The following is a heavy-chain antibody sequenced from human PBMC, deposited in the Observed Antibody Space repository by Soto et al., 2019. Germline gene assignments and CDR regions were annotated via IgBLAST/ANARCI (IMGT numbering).Heavy chain of an antibody. Sequence: VSVKVSCKASGYTFTGYYMHWVRQAPGQGLEWMGWINPNSGGTNYAQKFQGWVTMTRDTSISTAYMELSRLRSDDTAVYYCARGSRYDILTGYYYFDYWGQGTLVTVSS. V-gene: IGHV1-2*04. D-gene: IGHD3-9*01. CDR1: GYTFTGYY. CDR2: INPNSGGT. J-gene: IGHJ4*02. CDR3: ARGSRYDILTGYYYFDY.